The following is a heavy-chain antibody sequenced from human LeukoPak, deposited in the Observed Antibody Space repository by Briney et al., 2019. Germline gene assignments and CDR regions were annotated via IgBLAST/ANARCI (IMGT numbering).Heavy chain of an antibody. CDR3: ARSPDILTGENFDY. Sequence: ASVKVSCKASGYTFSGYYMHWVRQAPGQGREWMGGINPKSGGTNEAHKFHDRVTTTRDTSIRTAYMEVSRLRSDDTAVYYCARSPDILTGENFDYWGQGTLVTVSS. D-gene: IGHD3-9*01. V-gene: IGHV1-2*07. J-gene: IGHJ4*02. CDR1: GYTFSGYY. CDR2: INPKSGGT.